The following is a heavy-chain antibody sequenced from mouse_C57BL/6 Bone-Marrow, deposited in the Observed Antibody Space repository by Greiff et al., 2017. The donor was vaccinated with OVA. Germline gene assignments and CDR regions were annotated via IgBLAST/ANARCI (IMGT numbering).Heavy chain of an antibody. V-gene: IGHV1-15*01. D-gene: IGHD2-13*01. CDR3: TRGYSDYYAMDY. Sequence: QVQLQQSGAELVRPGASVTLSCKASGYTFTDYEMHWVKQTPVPGLEWIGAIDPETGGTAYNQKFKGKAILTADKSSSTAYVELRSLTSEDSAVYYCTRGYSDYYAMDYWGQGTSVTVSS. CDR2: IDPETGGT. J-gene: IGHJ4*01. CDR1: GYTFTDYE.